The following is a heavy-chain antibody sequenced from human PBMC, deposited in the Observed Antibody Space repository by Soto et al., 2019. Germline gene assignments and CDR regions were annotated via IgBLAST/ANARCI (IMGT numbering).Heavy chain of an antibody. V-gene: IGHV6-1*01. CDR1: GDSVSTNSAA. D-gene: IGHD3-9*01. J-gene: IGHJ6*02. Sequence: SRTLSLTCAISGDSVSTNSAAWNWIRQSPSRGLEWLGRTYYRTKWFNDYAESVKSRININPDTSKNQFSLQLNSVTPEDTAVYYCAKARSETGDYLYGLDVWGQGATVTVSS. CDR3: AKARSETGDYLYGLDV. CDR2: TYYRTKWFN.